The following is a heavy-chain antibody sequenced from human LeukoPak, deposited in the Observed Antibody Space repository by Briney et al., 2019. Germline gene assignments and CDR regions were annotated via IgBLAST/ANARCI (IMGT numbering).Heavy chain of an antibody. CDR3: ASLYSNHYYYYYGMDV. V-gene: IGHV4-34*01. CDR2: INHSGST. J-gene: IGHJ6*02. D-gene: IGHD2-21*01. CDR1: GGSFSGYY. Sequence: SETLSLTCAVYGGSFSGYYWSWIRQPPGKGLEWIGEINHSGSTNYNPSLKSRVTISVDTSKNQFSLKLSSVTAADTAVYYWASLYSNHYYYYYGMDVWGQGTTVTVSS.